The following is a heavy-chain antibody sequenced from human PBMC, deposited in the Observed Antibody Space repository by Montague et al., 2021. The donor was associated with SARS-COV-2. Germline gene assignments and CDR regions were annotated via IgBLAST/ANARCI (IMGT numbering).Heavy chain of an antibody. CDR2: VYFSGTT. CDR1: GGSISSYY. J-gene: IGHJ4*02. V-gene: IGHV4-59*06. D-gene: IGHD3-10*01. Sequence: SETLSLTCTVSGGSISSYYWSWIRQPPGKGLEWIGYVYFSGTTYXNPSLETRTTISIDTSKSQFSLKLRSVTAADTAVYFCVRAADNYYPSGPLVGFDLWGLGTLVTVSS. CDR3: VRAADNYYPSGPLVGFDL.